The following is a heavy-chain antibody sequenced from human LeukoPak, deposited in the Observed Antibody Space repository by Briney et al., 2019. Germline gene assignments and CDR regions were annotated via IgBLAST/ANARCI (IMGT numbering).Heavy chain of an antibody. Sequence: GGSLRPSCAASGFTFSSYWMSWVRQAPGKGLEWVANIKQDGSEKYYVDSVKGRFTISRDNAKNSLYLQMHSLRAEDTAVYYCARYGVSSSRSYIDYWGQGALVTVSS. CDR1: GFTFSSYW. V-gene: IGHV3-7*01. J-gene: IGHJ4*02. CDR2: IKQDGSEK. D-gene: IGHD2-2*01. CDR3: ARYGVSSSRSYIDY.